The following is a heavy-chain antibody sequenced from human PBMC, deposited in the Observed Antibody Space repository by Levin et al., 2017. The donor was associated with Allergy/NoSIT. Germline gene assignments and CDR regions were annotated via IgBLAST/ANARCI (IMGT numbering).Heavy chain of an antibody. V-gene: IGHV4-59*01. J-gene: IGHJ6*02. CDR3: ARDRTMTTTGETYDYGMDV. D-gene: IGHD7-27*01. Sequence: SETLSLTCTVSGGSISGYYWSWIRQPPGKGLEWIGYIYYSGSTKYNPSLKSRVTISVDTSKNQFSLTLSSVTAADTAVYYCARDRTMTTTGETYDYGMDVWGQGTTVTVSS. CDR1: GGSISGYY. CDR2: IYYSGST.